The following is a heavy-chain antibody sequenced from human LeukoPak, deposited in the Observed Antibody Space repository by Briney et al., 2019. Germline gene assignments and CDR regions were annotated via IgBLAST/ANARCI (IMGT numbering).Heavy chain of an antibody. Sequence: PGGSLTLSCEGSGFSVSTKYMNWVRQAPGKGLEWVSILYSGSSTYYTDSVKGRFTVSRDDSKNTLYLHMNSLGVEDTAVYYCAIVGDHYHWYLDVWGRGTLVTVSS. CDR3: AIVGDHYHWYLDV. D-gene: IGHD3-10*01. CDR1: GFSVSTKY. V-gene: IGHV3-53*01. J-gene: IGHJ2*01. CDR2: LYSGSST.